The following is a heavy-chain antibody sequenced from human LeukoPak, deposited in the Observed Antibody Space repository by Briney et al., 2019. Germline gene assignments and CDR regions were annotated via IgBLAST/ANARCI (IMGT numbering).Heavy chain of an antibody. D-gene: IGHD2-15*01. CDR3: ARDRGSGTEHFDY. J-gene: IGHJ4*02. CDR1: GFIFSNYE. Sequence: GGSLRLSCAASGFIFSNYEMTWVRQAPGKGLEWVAVIWYDGNNKYYADSVKGRFTISRDNSKNTLYLQMNSLRAEDTAVYYCARDRGSGTEHFDYWGQGTLVTVSS. V-gene: IGHV3-33*08. CDR2: IWYDGNNK.